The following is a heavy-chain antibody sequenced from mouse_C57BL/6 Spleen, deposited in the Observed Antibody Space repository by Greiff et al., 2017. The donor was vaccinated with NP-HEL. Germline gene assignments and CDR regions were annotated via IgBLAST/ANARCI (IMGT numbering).Heavy chain of an antibody. D-gene: IGHD2-4*01. CDR2: ISDGGSYT. V-gene: IGHV5-4*01. J-gene: IGHJ4*01. CDR3: ARDYDYDGENAMDY. CDR1: GFTFSSYA. Sequence: EVQLVESGGGLVKPGGSLKLSCAASGFTFSSYAMSWVRQTPEKRLEWVATISDGGSYTYYPDNVKGRFTISRDNAKNNLYLQMSHLKSEDTAMYYCARDYDYDGENAMDYWGQGTSVTVSS.